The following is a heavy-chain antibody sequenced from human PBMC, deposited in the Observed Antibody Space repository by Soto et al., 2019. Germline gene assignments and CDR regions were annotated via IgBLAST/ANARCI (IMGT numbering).Heavy chain of an antibody. J-gene: IGHJ4*02. CDR1: EFTFSSYG. V-gene: IGHV3-33*01. CDR2: IWYDGSNK. CDR3: ARWGAVAARRYFDY. Sequence: QVQLVESGGGVVQPGRSLRLSCAASEFTFSSYGMHWVRQAPGKGLEWVAVIWYDGSNKYYADSVKGRFTISRDNSKNTLYLPMNSLRAEATAVYYCARWGAVAARRYFDYWGQGTLVTVSS. D-gene: IGHD6-19*01.